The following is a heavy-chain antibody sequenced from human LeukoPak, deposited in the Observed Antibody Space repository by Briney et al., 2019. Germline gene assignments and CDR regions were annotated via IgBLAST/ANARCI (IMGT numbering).Heavy chain of an antibody. D-gene: IGHD5-18*01. Sequence: GGSLTLSCAASGFTVSSNYMIWPPRAPGRGRVGVSVISSGGSTYYADSVKGRFTSSRDNSKNTLYLQMKSLRAEDTAVYYCASTAMGDYFDYWGQGTLVTVSS. J-gene: IGHJ4*02. CDR3: ASTAMGDYFDY. CDR2: ISSGGST. V-gene: IGHV3-66*01. CDR1: GFTVSSNY.